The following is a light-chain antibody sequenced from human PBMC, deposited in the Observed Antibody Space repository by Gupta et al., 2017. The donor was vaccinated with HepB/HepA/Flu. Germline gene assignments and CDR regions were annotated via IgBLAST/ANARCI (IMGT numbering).Light chain of an antibody. CDR2: KAS. CDR3: QQYKHSPWT. V-gene: IGKV1-5*03. CDR1: QSINSW. Sequence: DIQMTQSPSTLSASVGDRVTITCRASQSINSWLAWYQQKPGKAPNLLIYKASSLESGVPSRFSGSGSGTEFTLTISSLQPDDFATYHCQQYKHSPWTFGQGTRVEIK. J-gene: IGKJ1*01.